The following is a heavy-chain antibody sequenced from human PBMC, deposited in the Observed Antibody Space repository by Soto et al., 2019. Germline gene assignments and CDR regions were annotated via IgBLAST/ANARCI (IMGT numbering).Heavy chain of an antibody. Sequence: GGSLRLSCAASGFTFSSYGMHWVRQAPGKGLEWVAVISYDGSNKYYADSVKGRFTISRDNSKNTLYLQMNSLRAEDTAVYYCAKVGGGPPLHPVEQYYFDYWGQGTLVTVSS. D-gene: IGHD1-1*01. V-gene: IGHV3-30*18. CDR3: AKVGGGPPLHPVEQYYFDY. J-gene: IGHJ4*02. CDR1: GFTFSSYG. CDR2: ISYDGSNK.